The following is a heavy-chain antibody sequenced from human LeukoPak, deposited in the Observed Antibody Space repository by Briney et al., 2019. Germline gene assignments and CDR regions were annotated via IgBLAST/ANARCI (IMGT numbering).Heavy chain of an antibody. Sequence: GGSLRLSCAASGVTFSYYSMNWVRQAPGKGLEWVSYISSSSGTISYADSVKGRFTISRDNAKDSLYLQMNSLRDEDTALYYCERVGGMDVWGQGTTVTVSS. J-gene: IGHJ6*02. V-gene: IGHV3-48*02. CDR3: ERVGGMDV. CDR1: GVTFSYYS. CDR2: ISSSSGTI.